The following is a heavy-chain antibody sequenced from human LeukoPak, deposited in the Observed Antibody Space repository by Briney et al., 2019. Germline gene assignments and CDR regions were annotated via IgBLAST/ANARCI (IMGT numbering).Heavy chain of an antibody. J-gene: IGHJ4*02. D-gene: IGHD2-21*02. CDR1: GGSISTYY. CDR3: ARHQRGFCDGGDCPYYFDH. Sequence: TSETLSLTCTVPGGSISTYYWSWVRQPLGKGLEWIGYIYYTGDTRSNPSLKSRVTLLVDTPKNQFSLRLTSVTAADTAVYYCARHQRGFCDGGDCPYYFDHWGLGTLVTVSS. CDR2: IYYTGDT. V-gene: IGHV4-59*08.